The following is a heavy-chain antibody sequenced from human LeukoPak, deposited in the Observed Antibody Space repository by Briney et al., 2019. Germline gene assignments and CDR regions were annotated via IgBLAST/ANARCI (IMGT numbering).Heavy chain of an antibody. D-gene: IGHD3-10*01. CDR2: IRQDGSDR. V-gene: IGHV3-7*03. Sequence: GGSLRLSCAASGFTFSSYWMNWARQPPGKGLEWMANIRQDGSDRYYLDSVRGRFTISRDNAKNSLYLHMSSLRAEDTAVYYCARDYLPYYGSGVYYYGMDVWGQGTTVTVSS. CDR3: ARDYLPYYGSGVYYYGMDV. J-gene: IGHJ6*02. CDR1: GFTFSSYW.